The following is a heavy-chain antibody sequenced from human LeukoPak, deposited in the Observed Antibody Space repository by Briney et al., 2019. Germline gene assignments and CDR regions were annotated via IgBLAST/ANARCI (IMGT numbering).Heavy chain of an antibody. CDR3: ARGIADDY. J-gene: IGHJ4*02. D-gene: IGHD6-13*01. CDR1: GFTFSSYW. CDR2: IKQDGSEE. Sequence: GGPLRLSCAASGFTFSSYWMSWVRQAPGKGLEWVANIKQDGSEEYYVDSVKGRFTISRDNAKNSVYLQMNSLRAEDTAIYYCARGIADDYWGQGTLVTVSS. V-gene: IGHV3-7*04.